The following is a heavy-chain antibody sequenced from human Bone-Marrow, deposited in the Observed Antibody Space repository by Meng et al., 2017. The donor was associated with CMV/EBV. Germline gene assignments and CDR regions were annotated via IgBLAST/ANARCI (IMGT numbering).Heavy chain of an antibody. CDR2: ITPIFGTS. CDR1: GGTFSSYA. CDR3: AREVVVVIPDIYYYYGMDV. D-gene: IGHD2-21*01. V-gene: IGHV1-69*05. J-gene: IGHJ6*02. Sequence: SVKVSCKASGGTFSSYAISWVRQAPGQGLEWMGGITPIFGTSNYAQKFQGRVTITTDESTSTAYMELRSLRSDDTAVYYCAREVVVVIPDIYYYYGMDVWGQGTTVTVSS.